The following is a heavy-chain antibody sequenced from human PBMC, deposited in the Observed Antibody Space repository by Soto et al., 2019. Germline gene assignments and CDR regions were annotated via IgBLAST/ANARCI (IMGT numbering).Heavy chain of an antibody. Sequence: QVQLRESGPGLVKPSQTLSLTCSVSGGSISDYDYYWSWIRQHPGKGLEWIGYMSYSGSTYYTPSLKSRASISIDTSKNQFSLKLTSVTAADTAVYYCARPFYARASRDNWFDPWGQGTLVTVSS. CDR3: ARPFYARASRDNWFDP. D-gene: IGHD4-17*01. V-gene: IGHV4-31*03. J-gene: IGHJ5*02. CDR1: GGSISDYDYY. CDR2: MSYSGST.